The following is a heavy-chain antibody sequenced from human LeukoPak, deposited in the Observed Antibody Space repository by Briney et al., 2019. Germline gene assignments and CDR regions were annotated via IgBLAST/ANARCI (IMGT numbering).Heavy chain of an antibody. Sequence: GASVKVSCKASGYTFTSYDINWVRQATGQGLEWMGWMNPNSGNTGYAQKFQGRVTITRNTSISTAYMELSSLRSEDTAVYYCARDQTHSRTTGYYYYYMDVWGKGTTVTVSS. CDR1: GYTFTSYD. CDR3: ARDQTHSRTTGYYYYYMDV. J-gene: IGHJ6*03. V-gene: IGHV1-8*03. CDR2: MNPNSGNT. D-gene: IGHD4-17*01.